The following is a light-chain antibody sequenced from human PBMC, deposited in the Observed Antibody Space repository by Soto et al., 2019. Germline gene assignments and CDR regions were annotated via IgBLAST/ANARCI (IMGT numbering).Light chain of an antibody. CDR1: SSDVGSYNL. CDR2: EGN. V-gene: IGLV2-23*01. Sequence: QSALTQPASVSGSPGQSITISCTGTSSDVGSYNLVSWYQQRPGKAPKLLIFEGNKRPSGVSDRFSGSKSGNTASLTISGLQAEDEADYYRCSYTGGRTHYVFGLGTKVTVL. J-gene: IGLJ1*01. CDR3: CSYTGGRTHYV.